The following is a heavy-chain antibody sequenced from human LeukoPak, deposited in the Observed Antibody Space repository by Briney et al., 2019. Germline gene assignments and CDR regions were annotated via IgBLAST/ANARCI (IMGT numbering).Heavy chain of an antibody. CDR2: IYTSGST. D-gene: IGHD3-16*01. CDR1: GESISGFY. V-gene: IGHV4-4*07. CDR3: ARGVHGAQDS. Sequence: SETLSLTCTVSGESISGFYWTWIRQPPGKGLEWIGRIYTSGSTNYNPSLKSRVTMSVDTSKNQFSLKLSSVTAADTAVYYCARGVHGAQDSWGQGTLVTVSS. J-gene: IGHJ4*02.